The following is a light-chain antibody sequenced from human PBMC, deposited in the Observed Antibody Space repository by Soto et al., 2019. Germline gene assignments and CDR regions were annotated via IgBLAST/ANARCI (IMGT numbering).Light chain of an antibody. V-gene: IGLV3-21*04. Sequence: SYELTQPASVSVAPGKTARITCGGNNIGSKGVHWYQQKPGQAPVLVIYYDSDRPSGIPERFSGSNSGNTATLTISRVEAGDEADYYCQVWDSSSDHPVVFGGGTKLTVL. CDR3: QVWDSSSDHPVV. CDR1: NIGSKG. CDR2: YDS. J-gene: IGLJ2*01.